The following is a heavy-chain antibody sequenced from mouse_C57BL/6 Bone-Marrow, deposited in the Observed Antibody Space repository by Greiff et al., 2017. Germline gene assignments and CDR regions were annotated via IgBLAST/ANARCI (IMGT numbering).Heavy chain of an antibody. V-gene: IGHV5-17*01. D-gene: IGHD1-1*01. CDR1: GFTFSDYG. Sequence: EVKLQESGGGLVKPGGSLKLSCAASGFTFSDYGMHWVRQAPEKGLEWVAYISSGSSTIYYADTVKGRFTISRDNAKNTLFLQMTSLRSEDTAMYYCARRTVVGYFDYWGQGTTLTVSS. CDR2: ISSGSSTI. J-gene: IGHJ2*01. CDR3: ARRTVVGYFDY.